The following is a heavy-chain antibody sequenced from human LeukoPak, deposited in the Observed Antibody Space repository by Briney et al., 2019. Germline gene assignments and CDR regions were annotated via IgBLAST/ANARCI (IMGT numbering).Heavy chain of an antibody. CDR3: ATDFPITRTFFRY. Sequence: GASVKVSCKVSGYTLTELSMHWVRQAPGKGLEWMGGFDPEDGETIYAQKFQGRVTMAEDTSTDTAYMELSSLRSEDTAVYYCATDFPITRTFFRYWGQGTLVTVSS. CDR1: GYTLTELS. V-gene: IGHV1-24*01. CDR2: FDPEDGET. D-gene: IGHD3-3*02. J-gene: IGHJ4*02.